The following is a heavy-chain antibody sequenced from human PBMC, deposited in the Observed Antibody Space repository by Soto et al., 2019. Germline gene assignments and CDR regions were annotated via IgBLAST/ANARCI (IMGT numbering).Heavy chain of an antibody. CDR3: ATIGMYSSSWYDRFNV. CDR2: FDPEDGET. V-gene: IGHV1-24*01. J-gene: IGHJ6*02. D-gene: IGHD6-13*01. Sequence: ASVKVSCKVSGYTLTELSMHWVRQAPGKGLEWMGGFDPEDGETIYAQKFQGRVTMTEDTSTDTAYMELSSLRSEDTAVYYCATIGMYSSSWYDRFNVWGQGTTVTVSS. CDR1: GYTLTELS.